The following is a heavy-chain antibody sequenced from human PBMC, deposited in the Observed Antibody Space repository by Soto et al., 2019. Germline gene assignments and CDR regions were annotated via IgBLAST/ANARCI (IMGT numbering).Heavy chain of an antibody. J-gene: IGHJ4*02. V-gene: IGHV3-23*01. D-gene: IGHD1-1*01. CDR2: VSGNGETT. CDR3: AKMDCNEVQYDS. CDR1: GFTFSSYG. Sequence: GGSLRLSCAASGFTFSSYGMHWVRQAPGKGLEWVSGVSGNGETTYYADSVRGRFTVSRDNSKNTVSLQMNNLSADDTAVYFCAKMDCNEVQYDSWGQGTLVTVSS.